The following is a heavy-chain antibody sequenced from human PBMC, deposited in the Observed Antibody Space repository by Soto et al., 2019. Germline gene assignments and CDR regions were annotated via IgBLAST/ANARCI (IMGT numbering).Heavy chain of an antibody. Sequence: QVQLVESGGGVVQPGRSLRLSCAASGFTFSSYGMHWVRQAPGKGLEWVAVISYDGSNKYYADSVKGRFTISRDNSKNTLYLQMNSLRAEDTAVYYCAKAPLGGAATWANYAFDIWGQGTMVTVSS. CDR2: ISYDGSNK. CDR1: GFTFSSYG. CDR3: AKAPLGGAATWANYAFDI. J-gene: IGHJ3*02. D-gene: IGHD6-13*01. V-gene: IGHV3-30*18.